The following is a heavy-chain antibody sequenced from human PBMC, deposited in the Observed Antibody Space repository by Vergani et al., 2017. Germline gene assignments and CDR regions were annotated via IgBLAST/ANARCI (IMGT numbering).Heavy chain of an antibody. Sequence: QVQLQQWGGGLLKPSETLSPTCVVNGGSFTSYHWTWIRQFPGEGLEWVGDIDHTGRPDYNPSLKSRLTMSVDKSRNQFSLTLNSVTATDTAIYFCARVNTETNGHLYYYYYMDVWGQGTAVTVS. CDR1: GGSFTSYH. V-gene: IGHV4-34*01. J-gene: IGHJ6*03. CDR2: IDHTGRP. D-gene: IGHD4-11*01. CDR3: ARVNTETNGHLYYYYYMDV.